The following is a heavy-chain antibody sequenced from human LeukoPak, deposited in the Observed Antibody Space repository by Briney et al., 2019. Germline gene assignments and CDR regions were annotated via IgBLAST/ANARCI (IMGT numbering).Heavy chain of an antibody. Sequence: GGSLRLSCAASGFTFSSYGMHWVRQAPGKGLEWVAFIRYDGSNKYYADSVKGRFTISRDNSKNTLYLQMNSLRAEDTAVYYCTRERVRGYSYGDPGYWGQGTLVTVSS. J-gene: IGHJ4*02. CDR2: IRYDGSNK. V-gene: IGHV3-30*02. D-gene: IGHD5-18*01. CDR1: GFTFSSYG. CDR3: TRERVRGYSYGDPGY.